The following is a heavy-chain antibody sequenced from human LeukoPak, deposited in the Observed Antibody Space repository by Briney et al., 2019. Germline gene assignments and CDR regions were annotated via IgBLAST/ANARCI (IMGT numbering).Heavy chain of an antibody. CDR2: ISYDGSNK. CDR1: GFTVSSNY. J-gene: IGHJ4*02. Sequence: GSLRLSCAASGFTVSSNYMSWVRQAPGKGLEWVAVISYDGSNKYYGDSVKGRFTISSDNSKNTLYLQMNSLRPDDTAVYYCANPYYYDSSGYYPYWGQGTLVTVSS. CDR3: ANPYYYDSSGYYPY. V-gene: IGHV3-30-3*01. D-gene: IGHD3-22*01.